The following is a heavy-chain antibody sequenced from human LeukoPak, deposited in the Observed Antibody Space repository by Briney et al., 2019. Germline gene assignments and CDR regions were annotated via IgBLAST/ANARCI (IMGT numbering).Heavy chain of an antibody. CDR1: GFSLSTSGVG. Sequence: SGPTLVNPPQTLTLTCTFSGFSLSTSGVGVGWIRQPPGKALEWLALIYWNDDKRYSPSLKSRLTITKDTSKNQVVLTMTNMDPVDTATYYCAHRLRAAAGIVFDYWGQGTLVTVSS. CDR3: AHRLRAAAGIVFDY. CDR2: IYWNDDK. J-gene: IGHJ4*02. D-gene: IGHD6-13*01. V-gene: IGHV2-5*01.